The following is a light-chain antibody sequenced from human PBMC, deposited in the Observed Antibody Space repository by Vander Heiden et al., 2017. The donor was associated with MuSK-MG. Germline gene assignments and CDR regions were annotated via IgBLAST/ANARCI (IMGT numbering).Light chain of an antibody. CDR3: QQVKSNPRVT. CDR1: QGISSY. CDR2: AAS. Sequence: DIQLTLSPSSLSAPVGAGVPIPCWSSQGISSYLAWYQQKPGKAPKLLIYAASTLQSGVPSRFSGSGSGTEFTLTISSLQPEDFATYYCQQVKSNPRVTFGGGTKVEIK. V-gene: IGKV1-9*01. J-gene: IGKJ4*01.